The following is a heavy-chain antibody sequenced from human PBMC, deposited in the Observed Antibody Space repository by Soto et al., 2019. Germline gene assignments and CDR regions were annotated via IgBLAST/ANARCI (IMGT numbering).Heavy chain of an antibody. Sequence: SVKVSCKASGGTFSSYAISWVRQAPGQGLEWMGGIIPIFGTANYAQKFQGRVTITADESTSTAYMELSSLRSEDTAVYYCARERPHSSSWYRFPVFDYWGQGTLVTVSS. CDR2: IIPIFGTA. V-gene: IGHV1-69*13. D-gene: IGHD6-13*01. CDR1: GGTFSSYA. CDR3: ARERPHSSSWYRFPVFDY. J-gene: IGHJ4*02.